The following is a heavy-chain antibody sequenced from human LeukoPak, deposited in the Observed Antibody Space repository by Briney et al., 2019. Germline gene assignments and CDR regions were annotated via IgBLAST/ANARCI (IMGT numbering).Heavy chain of an antibody. CDR2: ISSSGSTI. D-gene: IGHD6-13*01. CDR3: AKAEQAAAGTIDY. V-gene: IGHV3-11*01. Sequence: GGSLRLSCAASGFTFSDYYMSWIRQAPGKGLEWVSYISSSGSTIYYADSVKGRFTISRDNSKNTLYLQMNSLRAEDTAVYYCAKAEQAAAGTIDYWGQGTLVTVSS. CDR1: GFTFSDYY. J-gene: IGHJ4*02.